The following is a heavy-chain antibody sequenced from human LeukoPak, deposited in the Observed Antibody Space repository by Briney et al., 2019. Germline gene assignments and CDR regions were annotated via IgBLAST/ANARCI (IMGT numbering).Heavy chain of an antibody. CDR3: ARVEMATKPTYYFDY. V-gene: IGHV5-51*01. J-gene: IGHJ4*02. CDR1: GYSFTSYW. CDR2: IYPGDSYT. Sequence: HGESLKISCKGSGYSFTSYWIGWVRQMPGKGLEWMGIIYPGDSYTIYNPSFQGQVTISADKSISTAYLQWSSLKASDTAIYYCARVEMATKPTYYFDYWGQGTLVTVSS. D-gene: IGHD5-24*01.